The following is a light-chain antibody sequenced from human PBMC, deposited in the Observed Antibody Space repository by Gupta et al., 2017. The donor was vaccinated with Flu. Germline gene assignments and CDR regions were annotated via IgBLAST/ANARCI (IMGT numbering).Light chain of an antibody. J-gene: IGLJ3*02. CDR3: FSEDRNGDQRV. CDR1: AFPKNY. Sequence: SYDLSQPPSVSVSPGQTAKITCSGDAFPKNYAYWYHLTSGRAPQLIIYEDIKRPTGIPKRFSGSTSGTMATLTISGAQVEDEGDYYCFSEDRNGDQRVFGGGTKLAVL. V-gene: IGLV3-10*01. CDR2: EDI.